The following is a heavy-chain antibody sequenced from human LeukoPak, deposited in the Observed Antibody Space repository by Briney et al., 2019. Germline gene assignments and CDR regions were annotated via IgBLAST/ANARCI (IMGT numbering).Heavy chain of an antibody. J-gene: IGHJ4*02. Sequence: GGSLRLSCAAPGFTFSSYWMHWVRQAPGKGLVWVSRINSDGSSTSYADSVKGRFTISRDNAKNTLYLQMNSLRAEDTAVYYCARATVVTSFDYWGQGTLVTVSS. CDR1: GFTFSSYW. CDR3: ARATVVTSFDY. D-gene: IGHD4-23*01. CDR2: INSDGSST. V-gene: IGHV3-74*01.